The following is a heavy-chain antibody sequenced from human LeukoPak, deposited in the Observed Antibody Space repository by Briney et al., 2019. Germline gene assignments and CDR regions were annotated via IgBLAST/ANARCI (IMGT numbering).Heavy chain of an antibody. Sequence: GGSLRLSCAASGFTFRNYVMTWVRQAPGKGLEWVSAISESGNTTYYADSVKGRFAISRDNSRNTVYLQMNSLRAEDTALYYCAKGGRLDNWGQGALVTVSS. CDR2: ISESGNTT. CDR1: GFTFRNYV. CDR3: AKGGRLDN. J-gene: IGHJ4*02. V-gene: IGHV3-23*01.